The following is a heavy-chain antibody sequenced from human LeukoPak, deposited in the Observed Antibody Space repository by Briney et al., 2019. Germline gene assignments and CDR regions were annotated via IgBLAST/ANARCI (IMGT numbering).Heavy chain of an antibody. D-gene: IGHD3-9*01. CDR3: ARDPLQYHDLLTGSQPQYYFDF. V-gene: IGHV1-3*03. Sequence: ASVKVSCKASGYTFTNFAIHWVRQAPGQRLEWMGWINAGNGDTKYSQEFQGRVTITRDTSANTAYMQLSSLRSEDMAVYYCARDPLQYHDLLTGSQPQYYFDFWGQGTLVTVSS. J-gene: IGHJ4*02. CDR2: INAGNGDT. CDR1: GYTFTNFA.